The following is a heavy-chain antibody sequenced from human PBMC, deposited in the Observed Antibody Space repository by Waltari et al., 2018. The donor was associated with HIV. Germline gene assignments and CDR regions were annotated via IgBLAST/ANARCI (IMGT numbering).Heavy chain of an antibody. V-gene: IGHV3-49*04. Sequence: EVQLVESGGGLVQPGRSLRLSCTASGFSFGDYAITWVRQAPGKGLEWVGFIRNKAYGGTTDYAASVKGRFTISRDDSKMIAYLQMDSLKTDDTAVYFCARDRDDGLDVWGQGTTVTVSS. D-gene: IGHD1-1*01. CDR1: GFSFGDYA. CDR3: ARDRDDGLDV. J-gene: IGHJ6*02. CDR2: IRNKAYGGTT.